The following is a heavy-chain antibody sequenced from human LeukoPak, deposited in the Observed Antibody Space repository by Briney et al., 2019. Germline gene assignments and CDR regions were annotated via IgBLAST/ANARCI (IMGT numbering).Heavy chain of an antibody. D-gene: IGHD3-3*01. CDR3: ARGLSDGVTYAFEI. CDR1: GFIFSDYF. CDR2: ISTRGNFI. Sequence: PGGSLRLSCKGTGFIFSDYFVSWLRQAPGKGLEWIAYISTRGNFIFYSDSVKGRFTISRDDAKNSLYLQMNSLKGADTAVYYCARGLSDGVTYAFEIWGQGTMVTVSS. J-gene: IGHJ3*02. V-gene: IGHV3-11*01.